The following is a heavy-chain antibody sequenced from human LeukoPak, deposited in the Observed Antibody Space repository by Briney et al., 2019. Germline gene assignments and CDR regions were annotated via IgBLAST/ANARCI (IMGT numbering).Heavy chain of an antibody. V-gene: IGHV4-39*07. J-gene: IGHJ4*02. CDR1: GGSISSNSFY. CDR3: TSAPTTPCGACVPCDY. D-gene: IGHD1-1*01. Sequence: SETLSLTCTVSGGSISSNSFYWGWIRQPPGQGLEWIGSIYYSGSTYYNPSLKSRVTISVDTSKNQFSLGLTSVTAADTAVYHCTSAPTTPCGACVPCDYWGQGTLVTVSS. CDR2: IYYSGST.